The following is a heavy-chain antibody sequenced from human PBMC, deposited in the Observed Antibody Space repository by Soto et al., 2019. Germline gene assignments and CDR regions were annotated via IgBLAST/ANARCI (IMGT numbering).Heavy chain of an antibody. Sequence: EVQLVESGGGLVKPGGSLRLSCAASGFTFSSYSMNWVRQAPGKGLEWVSSISSSSSYIYYADSVKGRFTISRDNAKNPLYLQMNSLRAEDTAVYYCAREGDYSGSGSYHDAFDIWGQGTMVAVSS. D-gene: IGHD3-10*01. CDR1: GFTFSSYS. CDR3: AREGDYSGSGSYHDAFDI. J-gene: IGHJ3*02. V-gene: IGHV3-21*01. CDR2: ISSSSSYI.